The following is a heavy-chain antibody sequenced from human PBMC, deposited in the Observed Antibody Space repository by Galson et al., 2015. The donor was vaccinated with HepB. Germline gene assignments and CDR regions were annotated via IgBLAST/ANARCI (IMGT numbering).Heavy chain of an antibody. CDR2: ISSSSSYI. V-gene: IGHV3-21*01. CDR3: ARDIPTHCSGGSCYSVRAFDI. D-gene: IGHD2-15*01. J-gene: IGHJ3*02. Sequence: LRLSCAASGFTFSSYSTNWVRQAPGKGLEWVSSISSSSSYIYYADSVKGRFTISRDNAKNSLYLQMNSLRAEDTAVYYCARDIPTHCSGGSCYSVRAFDIWGQGTMVTVSS. CDR1: GFTFSSYS.